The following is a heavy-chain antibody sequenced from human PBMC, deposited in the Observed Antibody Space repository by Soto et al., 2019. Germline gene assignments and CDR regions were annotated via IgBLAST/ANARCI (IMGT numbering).Heavy chain of an antibody. D-gene: IGHD1-26*01. V-gene: IGHV4-31*03. CDR1: GGSISSGGYY. Sequence: SETLSLTCTVSGGSISSGGYYWSWIRQHPGKGLEWIGYIYYSGSTYYNPSLKSRVTISVDTSKNQFSLKLSSVTAADTAVYYCAIATNEWELIIDYWGQGTLVTVSS. J-gene: IGHJ4*02. CDR3: AIATNEWELIIDY. CDR2: IYYSGST.